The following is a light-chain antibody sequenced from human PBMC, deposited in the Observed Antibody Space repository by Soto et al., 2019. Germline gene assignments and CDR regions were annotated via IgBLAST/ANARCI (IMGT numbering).Light chain of an antibody. Sequence: QSVLTQPASVSGSPGQSITISCTGTSSDVGGYNYVSWYQQHPGKAPKLVIYEVSNRPSGVSNRFSGSKSGNTASLTISGLQAEDEADYYCSSYTSSSTLLYVFGTGTKVTVL. CDR1: SSDVGGYNY. CDR2: EVS. CDR3: SSYTSSSTLLYV. V-gene: IGLV2-14*01. J-gene: IGLJ1*01.